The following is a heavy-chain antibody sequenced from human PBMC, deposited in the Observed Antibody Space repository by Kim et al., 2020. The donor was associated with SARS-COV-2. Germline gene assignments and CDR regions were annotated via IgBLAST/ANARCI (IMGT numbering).Heavy chain of an antibody. J-gene: IGHJ4*02. CDR3: ARHPDYYDSSGYWIDY. Sequence: KFQGRVTITADESTSTAYMELSSLRSEDTAVYYCARHPDYYDSSGYWIDYWGQGTLVTVSS. V-gene: IGHV1-69*01. D-gene: IGHD3-22*01.